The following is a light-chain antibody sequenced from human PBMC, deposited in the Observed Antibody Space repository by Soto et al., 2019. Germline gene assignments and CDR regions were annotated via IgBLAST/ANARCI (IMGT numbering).Light chain of an antibody. Sequence: DIQMTQSPSTLSASVGDRVTITCRASQSISSWLAWYQQKPGKAPKLLIYKASSLESGVPSRFSGSGSGTEFTLPISSLQTDDFATYYCQQYNSYSITFGPGTKVDI. J-gene: IGKJ3*01. V-gene: IGKV1-5*03. CDR2: KAS. CDR1: QSISSW. CDR3: QQYNSYSIT.